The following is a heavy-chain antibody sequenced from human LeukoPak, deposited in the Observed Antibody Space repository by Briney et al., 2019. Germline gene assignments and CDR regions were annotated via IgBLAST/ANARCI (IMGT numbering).Heavy chain of an antibody. Sequence: LSETLSLTCTVSGGSISSYYWSWIRQPPGKGLEWIGYIYYSGSTNYNPSLKSRVTISVDTSKNQFSLKLSSVTAADTAVYYCARVPGGWLGELLFDYWGQGTLVTVSS. J-gene: IGHJ4*02. CDR3: ARVPGGWLGELLFDY. CDR1: GGSISSYY. CDR2: IYYSGST. D-gene: IGHD3-10*01. V-gene: IGHV4-59*01.